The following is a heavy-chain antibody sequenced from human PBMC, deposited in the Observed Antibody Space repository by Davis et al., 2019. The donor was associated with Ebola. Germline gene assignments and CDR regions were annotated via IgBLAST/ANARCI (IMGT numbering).Heavy chain of an antibody. V-gene: IGHV1-46*01. CDR1: GYTFTGYY. CDR3: ASSWAPSAALIYYYYMDV. CDR2: INPSGGST. Sequence: ASVKVSCKASGYTFTGYYMHWVRQAPGQGLEWMGIINPSGGSTSYAQKFQGRVTMTRNTSISTAYMELSSLRSEATAVYYCASSWAPSAALIYYYYMDVWGKGTTVTVSS. J-gene: IGHJ6*03. D-gene: IGHD6-6*01.